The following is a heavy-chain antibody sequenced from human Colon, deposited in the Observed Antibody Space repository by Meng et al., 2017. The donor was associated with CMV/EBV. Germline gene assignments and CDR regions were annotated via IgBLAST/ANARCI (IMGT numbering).Heavy chain of an antibody. V-gene: IGHV4-59*01. D-gene: IGHD3-3*01. CDR1: GGSMSGYY. CDR3: ARDHYDLWSGYFTN. J-gene: IGHJ4*02. Sequence: SETLSLTCNVSGGSMSGYYWNWIRQPPGKGLEWIGYTYYSGSTKFNPSLKSRVTISIDTSKNQFSLKLSSVTAADTAVYYCARDHYDLWSGYFTNWGQGILVTVYS. CDR2: TYYSGST.